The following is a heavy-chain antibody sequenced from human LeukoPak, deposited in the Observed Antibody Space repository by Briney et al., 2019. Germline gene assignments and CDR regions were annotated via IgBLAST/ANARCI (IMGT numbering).Heavy chain of an antibody. Sequence: LSGTLSLTCTVSGGSISSYYWSWIRQPPGKGLEWIGYIYYSGSTNYNPSLKSRVTISVDTSKNQFSLKLSSVTAADTAVYYCARHKVNLYYYYGMDVWGQGTTVTVSS. V-gene: IGHV4-59*08. D-gene: IGHD4-11*01. CDR2: IYYSGST. CDR1: GGSISSYY. J-gene: IGHJ6*02. CDR3: ARHKVNLYYYYGMDV.